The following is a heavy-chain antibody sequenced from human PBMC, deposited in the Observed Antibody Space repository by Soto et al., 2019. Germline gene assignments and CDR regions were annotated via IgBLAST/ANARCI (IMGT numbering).Heavy chain of an antibody. D-gene: IGHD3-10*01. CDR1: GGSFSGYY. J-gene: IGHJ6*02. CDR3: ARGNPGITMVRGVIINPGYYYYYGMDV. V-gene: IGHV4-34*01. CDR2: INHSGST. Sequence: SETLSLTCAVYGGSFSGYYWSWIRQPPGKGLEWIGEINHSGSTNYNPSLKSRVTISVDTSKNQFSLKLSSVTAADTAVYYCARGNPGITMVRGVIINPGYYYYYGMDVWGQGTTVTVSS.